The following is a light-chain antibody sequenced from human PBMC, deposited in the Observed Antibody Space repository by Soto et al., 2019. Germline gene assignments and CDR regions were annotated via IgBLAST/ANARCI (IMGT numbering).Light chain of an antibody. CDR3: QQYNNWAGT. J-gene: IGKJ1*01. Sequence: DIQMAQSPSTLSATVGARVTITCRASQSIGTWLAWYQQKPGKAPNLLIYRASTMATGVPARFSGSGSGTEFPLTISSLQSEDFAVYYCQQYNNWAGTFGQGTK. CDR1: QSIGTW. V-gene: IGKV1-5*01. CDR2: RAS.